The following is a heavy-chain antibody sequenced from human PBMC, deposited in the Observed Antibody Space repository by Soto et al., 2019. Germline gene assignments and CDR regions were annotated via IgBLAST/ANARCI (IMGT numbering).Heavy chain of an antibody. CDR3: ARELYCSGGSCYGPDY. D-gene: IGHD2-15*01. V-gene: IGHV1-46*01. J-gene: IGHJ4*02. CDR2: INPSGGST. Sequence: QVQLVQSGAEVKKPGASVKVSCKASGYTFTSYYMHWVRQAPGQGLEWMGIINPSGGSTSYAQKFQGRVTMTRDTSTSTVYMELSSLRSEDTAVYYCARELYCSGGSCYGPDYWGQGTLVTVSS. CDR1: GYTFTSYY.